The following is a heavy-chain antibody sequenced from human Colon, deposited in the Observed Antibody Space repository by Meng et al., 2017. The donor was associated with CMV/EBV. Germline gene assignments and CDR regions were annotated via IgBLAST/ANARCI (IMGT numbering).Heavy chain of an antibody. CDR3: ARQNTMIDFAMGY. J-gene: IGHJ4*02. V-gene: IGHV1-2*02. CDR2: IDPKSGDT. CDR1: GYTFSGFF. D-gene: IGHD3-22*01. Sequence: ASVKVSCKASGYTFSGFFMHWVRQAPGQGLEWMGWIDPKSGDTNYAPKFQGRVTMTRDTSISTAYMELSSLRSDDTAIYYCARQNTMIDFAMGYWGQGTLVTVSS.